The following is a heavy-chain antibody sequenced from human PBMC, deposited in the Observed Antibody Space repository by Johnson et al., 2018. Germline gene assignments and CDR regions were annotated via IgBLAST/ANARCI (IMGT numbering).Heavy chain of an antibody. J-gene: IGHJ6*03. CDR3: AKDGGYCSSTSCSPYYYYYYMDV. Sequence: QVQLVQSGGGVVQPGRSLRLSCAASGFPFSNYGMHWVRQAPGKGLEWVAVISYDGTNKYYADSVKGRFTISSDNSKNTLYLQMNRLRPEDTAVYYCAKDGGYCSSTSCSPYYYYYYMDVWGKGTTVTVAS. CDR2: ISYDGTNK. CDR1: GFPFSNYG. D-gene: IGHD2-2*01. V-gene: IGHV3-30*18.